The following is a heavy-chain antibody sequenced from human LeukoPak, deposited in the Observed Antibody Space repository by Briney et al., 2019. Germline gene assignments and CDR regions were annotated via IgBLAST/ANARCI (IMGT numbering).Heavy chain of an antibody. CDR2: IWYDGSNK. Sequence: GGSLRLSCAASGFTFRDYGMHWVRQAPGKGLEWVAVIWYDGSNKVYGESVKGRFTISRDNSKNTLYLQMNSLRAEDTAVYYCARSIPRYDGSGYYPDSWGQGILVTVSS. CDR1: GFTFRDYG. CDR3: ARSIPRYDGSGYYPDS. D-gene: IGHD3-22*01. V-gene: IGHV3-33*01. J-gene: IGHJ4*02.